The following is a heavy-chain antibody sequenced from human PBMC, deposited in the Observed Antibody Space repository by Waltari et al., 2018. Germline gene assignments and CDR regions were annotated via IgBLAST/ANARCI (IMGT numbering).Heavy chain of an antibody. D-gene: IGHD1-26*01. V-gene: IGHV4-59*11. Sequence: QVQLQESGPGLVKPSETLSLTCSVSGYSISSHSWNWIRQPPWKGLEWIGYIYYSGSTNYNPSLKSRVNISLDTSKNQVSLKLSSGTAADTAVYYCARGGAGPDYWGQGTLVIVSS. CDR3: ARGGAGPDY. CDR2: IYYSGST. CDR1: GYSISSHS. J-gene: IGHJ4*02.